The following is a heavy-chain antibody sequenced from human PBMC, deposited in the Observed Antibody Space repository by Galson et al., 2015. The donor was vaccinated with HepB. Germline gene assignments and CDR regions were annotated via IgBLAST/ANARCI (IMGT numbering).Heavy chain of an antibody. V-gene: IGHV4-59*12. CDR2: IYFSGRT. D-gene: IGHD3-10*01. CDR3: ARAPGISFGELLQPLTF. Sequence: WSWIRQPPGKGLEWIGYIYFSGRTVYNPSLKSRVIMSLDTSKNQLSLKLSSTIAADTAVYYCARAPGISFGELLQPLTFWGLGTLVTVSS. J-gene: IGHJ4*02.